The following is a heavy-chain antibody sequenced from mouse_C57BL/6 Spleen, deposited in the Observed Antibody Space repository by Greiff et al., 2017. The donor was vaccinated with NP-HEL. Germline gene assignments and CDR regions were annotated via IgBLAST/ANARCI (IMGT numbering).Heavy chain of an antibody. CDR3: ARQYSNFYFDY. CDR1: GYTFTDYY. V-gene: IGHV1-76*01. CDR2: IYPGSGNT. J-gene: IGHJ2*01. Sequence: QVQLQQSGAELVRPGASVKLSCKASGYTFTDYYINWVKQRPGQGLEWIARIYPGSGNTYYNEKFKGKATLTAEKSSSTAYMQLSSLTSEDSAVYFCARQYSNFYFDYWGQGTTLTVSS. D-gene: IGHD2-5*01.